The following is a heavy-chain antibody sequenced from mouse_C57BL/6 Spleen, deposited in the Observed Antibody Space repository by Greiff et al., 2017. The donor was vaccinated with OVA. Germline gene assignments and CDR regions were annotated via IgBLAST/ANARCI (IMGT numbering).Heavy chain of an antibody. Sequence: EVQLQQSGAELVRPGASVKLSCTASGFTIKDDYMHWVKQRPEQGLEWIGWIDPENGDTEYASKFQGKATITADTSSNTAYLQLSSLTSEDTAVYYCTAGGNYQFAYWGQGTLVTVSA. CDR3: TAGGNYQFAY. CDR2: IDPENGDT. CDR1: GFTIKDDY. D-gene: IGHD2-1*01. V-gene: IGHV14-4*01. J-gene: IGHJ3*01.